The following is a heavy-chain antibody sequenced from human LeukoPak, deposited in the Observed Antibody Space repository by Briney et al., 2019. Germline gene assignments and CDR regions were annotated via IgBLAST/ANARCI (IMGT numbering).Heavy chain of an antibody. V-gene: IGHV4-38-2*02. Sequence: SETLSLTCTVSGYSISSGYYWGWIRQPPGKGLEWIGSLYHSGSTYYNPSLKSRVTISVDTSKNQFYLKLSSVTAADEAVYYCARDRHYYVSSGSGQYYYYMDVWGKGTTVTVSS. J-gene: IGHJ6*03. CDR1: GYSISSGYY. CDR3: ARDRHYYVSSGSGQYYYYMDV. CDR2: LYHSGST. D-gene: IGHD3-22*01.